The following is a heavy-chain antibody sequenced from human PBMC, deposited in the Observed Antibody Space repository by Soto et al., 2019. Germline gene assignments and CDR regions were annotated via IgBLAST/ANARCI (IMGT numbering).Heavy chain of an antibody. CDR2: IRGTNGNT. CDR3: SKCTVDTIVTSGWCNGLDP. J-gene: IGHJ5*02. CDR1: GFTLSSSA. Sequence: EVQLLESGGGLVQPGGSLRLSCAASGFTLSSSAMSWVRQAPGKGLEWVSAIRGTNGNTHYAESVKGRLTISRDNSKNTVDLQMNFLRAEDTAVYYFSKCTVDTIVTSGWCNGLDPWGQGTLVIVSS. D-gene: IGHD6-19*01. V-gene: IGHV3-23*01.